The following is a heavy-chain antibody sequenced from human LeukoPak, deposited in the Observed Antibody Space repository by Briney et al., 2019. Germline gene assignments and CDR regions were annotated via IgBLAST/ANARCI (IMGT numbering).Heavy chain of an antibody. V-gene: IGHV3-15*01. CDR3: TTATTVPTRY. Sequence: GGSLRLSCAASGFTFSSYAMSWVRQAPGKGLEWVGRVKSKTDGGTTDYAAPVKGRFTISRDDSKNTLYLQMNSLKTEDTAVYYCTTATTVPTRYWGQGTLVTVSS. CDR1: GFTFSSYA. D-gene: IGHD4-17*01. CDR2: VKSKTDGGTT. J-gene: IGHJ4*02.